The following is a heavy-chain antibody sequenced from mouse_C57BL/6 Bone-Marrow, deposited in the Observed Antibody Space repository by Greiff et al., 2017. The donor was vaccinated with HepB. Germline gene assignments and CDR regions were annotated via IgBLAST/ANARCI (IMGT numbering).Heavy chain of an antibody. Sequence: EVMLVESGGGLVQPGGSLKLSCAASGFTFSDYGMPWVRQAPRKGLEWVAFISNLAYSIYYADTVTGRFTISRENAKNTLYLEMSSLRSEDTAMYYCARNTTPHGYFDVWGTGTTVTVSS. CDR3: ARNTTPHGYFDV. V-gene: IGHV5-15*01. CDR1: GFTFSDYG. CDR2: ISNLAYSI. J-gene: IGHJ1*03. D-gene: IGHD2-12*01.